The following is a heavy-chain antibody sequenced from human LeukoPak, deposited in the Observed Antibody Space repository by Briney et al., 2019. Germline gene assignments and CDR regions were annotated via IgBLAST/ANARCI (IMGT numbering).Heavy chain of an antibody. CDR2: IWYDGSNK. D-gene: IGHD3-10*01. Sequence: GGSLRLSCAASGFTFSSYGMHWVRQAPGKGLEWVAVIWYDGSNKYYADSVKGQFTISRDNSKNTLYLQMNSLRAEDTAVYYCARSVAGRGVIAATYYYYGMDVWGQGTTVTVSS. V-gene: IGHV3-33*01. CDR3: ARSVAGRGVIAATYYYYGMDV. CDR1: GFTFSSYG. J-gene: IGHJ6*02.